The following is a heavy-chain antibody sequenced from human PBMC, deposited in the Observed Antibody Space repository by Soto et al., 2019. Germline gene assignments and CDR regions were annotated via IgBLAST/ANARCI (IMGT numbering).Heavy chain of an antibody. J-gene: IGHJ4*02. CDR2: IGTAGDP. V-gene: IGHV3-13*05. CDR3: ARAGYYDSSGQFYFDY. CDR1: GFTFSSYD. D-gene: IGHD3-22*01. Sequence: PGGSLRLSCAASGFTFSSYDMHWVRQATGKGLEWVSAIGTAGDPYYPGSVKGRFTISRKNAKNSLYLQMNSLRAGDTAVYYCARAGYYDSSGQFYFDYWGQGTLVTVSS.